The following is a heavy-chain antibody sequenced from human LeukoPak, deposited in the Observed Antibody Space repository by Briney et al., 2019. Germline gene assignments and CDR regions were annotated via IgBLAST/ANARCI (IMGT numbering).Heavy chain of an antibody. J-gene: IGHJ4*01. CDR3: AKPLRSGWPDY. CDR2: ISYDGSNK. D-gene: IGHD6-19*01. V-gene: IGHV3-30*18. CDR1: GFTFSSYG. Sequence: GRSLRLSCAASGFTFSSYGMHWVRQAPGKGLEWVAVISYDGSNKYYADSVKGRFTISRDNSKNTLYLQMNSLRAEDTAVYYCAKPLRSGWPDYWGQEPWSPSPQ.